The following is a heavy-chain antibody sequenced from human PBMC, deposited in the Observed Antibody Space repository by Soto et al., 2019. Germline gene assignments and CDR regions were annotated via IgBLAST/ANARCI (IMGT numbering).Heavy chain of an antibody. J-gene: IGHJ6*02. Sequence: GGSLRLSCAASGFTFDDYAMHWVRQAPGKGLEWVSGISWNSGSIGYADSVKGRFTISRDNAKNSLYLQMNSLRAEDTALYYCAKDISLAGTYYYGMDVWGQGTTVTVSS. CDR1: GFTFDDYA. CDR3: AKDISLAGTYYYGMDV. V-gene: IGHV3-9*01. CDR2: ISWNSGSI. D-gene: IGHD1-26*01.